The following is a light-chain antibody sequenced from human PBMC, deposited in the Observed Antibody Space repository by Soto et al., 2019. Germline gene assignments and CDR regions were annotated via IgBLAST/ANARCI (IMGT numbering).Light chain of an antibody. CDR2: GAS. V-gene: IGKV3D-20*02. J-gene: IGKJ1*01. CDR1: QSVRNSY. CDR3: QQRSDWPWT. Sequence: EIVLTQSPGTLSLSPGERATLSCRASQSVRNSYFAWYQQKPGQAPRLLMSGASSRSTGIPDRFSGNGPGTDFTLTISIQEHEDFVVYCCQQRSDWPWTFGQGTKVDIK.